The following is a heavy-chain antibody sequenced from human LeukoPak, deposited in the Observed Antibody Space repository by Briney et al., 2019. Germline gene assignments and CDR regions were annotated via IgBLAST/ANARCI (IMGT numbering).Heavy chain of an antibody. CDR3: AKLGPLGYCSSTSCYSVDY. D-gene: IGHD2-2*01. J-gene: IGHJ4*02. Sequence: GGSLRLSCAASGFTFSSYSMSWVRQAPGKGLEWVSAIIGNGGSTFYADSVEGRFTLSRDNSKNTLYLQMNSLRAEDTAVYYCAKLGPLGYCSSTSCYSVDYWGQGTLVTVSS. CDR1: GFTFSSYS. V-gene: IGHV3-23*01. CDR2: IIGNGGST.